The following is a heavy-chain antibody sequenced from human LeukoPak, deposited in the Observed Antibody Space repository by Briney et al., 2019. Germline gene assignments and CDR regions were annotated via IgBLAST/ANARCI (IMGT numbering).Heavy chain of an antibody. CDR1: GYTFTVYY. V-gene: IGHV1-2*02. J-gene: IGHJ4*02. CDR2: INPNSGGT. D-gene: IGHD5-18*01. Sequence: ASVKVSCKASGYTFTVYYMHWVRQAPGQGLEWMGWINPNSGGTNYAQKFQGRVTMTRDTSISTAYMELSRLRSDDTAVYYCARVAPGYSYATYYFDYWGQGTLVTVSS. CDR3: ARVAPGYSYATYYFDY.